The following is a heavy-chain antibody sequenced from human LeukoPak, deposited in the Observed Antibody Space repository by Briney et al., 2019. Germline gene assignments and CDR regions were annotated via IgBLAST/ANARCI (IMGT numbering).Heavy chain of an antibody. Sequence: GGSLRLPCAASGFTVSSNYMSWVRQAPGKGLEWVSVIYSGGSTYYADSVKGRFTISRDNSKNTLYLQMNSLRAEDTAVYYCARDRRGIAAAGTHFDYWGQGTLVTVSS. CDR2: IYSGGST. V-gene: IGHV3-53*01. J-gene: IGHJ4*02. D-gene: IGHD6-13*01. CDR1: GFTVSSNY. CDR3: ARDRRGIAAAGTHFDY.